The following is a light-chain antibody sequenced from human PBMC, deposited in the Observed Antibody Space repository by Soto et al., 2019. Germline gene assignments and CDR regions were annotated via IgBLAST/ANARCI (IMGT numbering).Light chain of an antibody. V-gene: IGLV2-14*01. CDR1: SRDIGDYNY. Sequence: SVLTQPASVSGSPGQSITIPCTGTSRDIGDYNYVSWYQQHPGKAPKLLIYEVYNRPAGVSDRFSGSTSGNTASLTISGLQTGDEGDYYCSSYSSSNTLYLFGTGTKV. CDR2: EVY. CDR3: SSYSSSNTLYL. J-gene: IGLJ1*01.